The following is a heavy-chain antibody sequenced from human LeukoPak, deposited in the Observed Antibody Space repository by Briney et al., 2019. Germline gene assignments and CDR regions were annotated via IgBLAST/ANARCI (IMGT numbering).Heavy chain of an antibody. D-gene: IGHD6-6*01. CDR1: GFTFSNAW. J-gene: IGHJ4*02. CDR2: IQSKTDGETT. CDR3: TGPGEYSSSSVIDY. Sequence: GGSLRLSCAASGFTFSNAWMNWVRQAPGKGLEWVGRIQSKTDGETTDYAAPVKGRFTISRDDSKNTVYLQMNSLKTEDTAVYYCTGPGEYSSSSVIDYWGQGTLVTVSS. V-gene: IGHV3-15*01.